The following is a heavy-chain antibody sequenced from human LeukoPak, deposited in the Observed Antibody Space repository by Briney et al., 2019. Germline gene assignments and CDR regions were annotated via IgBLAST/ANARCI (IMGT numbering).Heavy chain of an antibody. CDR3: ARGAHSSGYYRAEYFQH. CDR2: IYYSGST. D-gene: IGHD3-22*01. CDR1: GGSISSSSYY. J-gene: IGHJ1*01. Sequence: SETLSLTCTVSGGSISSSSYYWGWIRQPPGKGLEWIGSIYYSGSTYYNPSLKSRVTISVDTSKNQFSLKLSSVTAADTAVYYCARGAHSSGYYRAEYFQHWGQGTLVTVS. V-gene: IGHV4-39*01.